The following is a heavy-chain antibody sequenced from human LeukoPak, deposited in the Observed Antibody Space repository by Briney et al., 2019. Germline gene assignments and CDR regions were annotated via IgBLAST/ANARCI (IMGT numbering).Heavy chain of an antibody. CDR3: ATIRFGY. V-gene: IGHV3-7*02. D-gene: IGHD3-10*01. CDR1: GFTLSTYL. Sequence: GGSLRLSCAASGFTLSTYLMSWVRQAPGKGLGWVANIEQDGREKYSLDSVKGRFTISRDNAKNSLYLQMNSLTVEDTAVYYCATIRFGYWGQGALVTVSP. CDR2: IEQDGREK. J-gene: IGHJ4*02.